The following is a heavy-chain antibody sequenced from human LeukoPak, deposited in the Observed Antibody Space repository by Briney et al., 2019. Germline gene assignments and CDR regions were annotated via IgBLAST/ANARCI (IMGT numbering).Heavy chain of an antibody. CDR3: ARPRTEGAYFDY. D-gene: IGHD3/OR15-3a*01. V-gene: IGHV3-23*01. J-gene: IGHJ4*02. CDR2: IIRSGGNT. Sequence: GGSLRLSCVVSGFTFSTYAMSWVRQAPGKGLEWVSTIIRSGGNTYYADSVKGRFTITRDISKNTLYLQINSLRAEDTAVYYCARPRTEGAYFDYWGQGAVVTVSS. CDR1: GFTFSTYA.